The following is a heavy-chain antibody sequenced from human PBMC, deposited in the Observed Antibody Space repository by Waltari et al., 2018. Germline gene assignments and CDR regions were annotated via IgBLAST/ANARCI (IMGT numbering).Heavy chain of an antibody. V-gene: IGHV4-38-2*01. D-gene: IGHD6-19*01. CDR1: GYSISSGYF. Sequence: QVQLQESGPGLVKPSETLSLTCAVSGYSISSGYFWGWIRQPPGKGLEWIGSIYHSGSTYYTPSLKSRVTILVDTSKNQFSLKLSSVTAADTAVYYCARSSSGWHLLFGPWGQGTLVTVSS. J-gene: IGHJ5*02. CDR2: IYHSGST. CDR3: ARSSSGWHLLFGP.